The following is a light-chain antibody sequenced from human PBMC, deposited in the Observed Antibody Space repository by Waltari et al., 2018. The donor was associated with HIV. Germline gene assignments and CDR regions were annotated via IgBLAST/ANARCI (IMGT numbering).Light chain of an antibody. CDR3: QQYGSSQEIT. CDR2: GAS. CDR1: QSVSSSY. J-gene: IGKJ3*01. V-gene: IGKV3-20*01. Sequence: DIVLTQSPGTLSLSPGERATLSCRASQSVSSSYLAWYQQNPGQAPRLLIYGASSRATAAPDRFSGSGSGTDFTLTISRLEPEDFAVYYCQQYGSSQEITFGPGTKVDIK.